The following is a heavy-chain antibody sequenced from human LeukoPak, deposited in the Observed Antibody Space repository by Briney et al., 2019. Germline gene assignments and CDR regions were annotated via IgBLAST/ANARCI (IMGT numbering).Heavy chain of an antibody. V-gene: IGHV1-46*01. D-gene: IGHD6-13*01. J-gene: IGHJ5*02. Sequence: GASVKVSCKASGYTFTNYYIHWVRQAPGQGLEWLGIINPSGATTSYAQKFQGRVTMTRDTSTSTVYMELSSLRSDDMAMYYCARDRNGYGSSWRWFDPWGQGTLVTVSS. CDR1: GYTFTNYY. CDR2: INPSGATT. CDR3: ARDRNGYGSSWRWFDP.